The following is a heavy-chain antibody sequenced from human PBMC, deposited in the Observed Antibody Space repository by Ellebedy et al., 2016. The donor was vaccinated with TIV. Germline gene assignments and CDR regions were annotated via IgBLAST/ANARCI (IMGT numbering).Heavy chain of an antibody. Sequence: GESLKISCEASGYTFTSYGMHWVRQAPGKGLDWVAVIAYEGGNIHYAESVKGRVTISKDDSKTTVYLQMSSLRPEDSAVKYCARMLRSHVDYWGQGTPVTVSS. CDR2: IAYEGGNI. CDR1: GYTFTSYG. V-gene: IGHV3-30*03. CDR3: ARMLRSHVDY. J-gene: IGHJ4*02. D-gene: IGHD3-16*01.